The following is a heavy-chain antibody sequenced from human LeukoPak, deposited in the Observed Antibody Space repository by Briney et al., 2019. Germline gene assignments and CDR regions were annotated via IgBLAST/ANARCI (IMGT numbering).Heavy chain of an antibody. J-gene: IGHJ4*02. CDR1: GFTFSNYA. CDR3: ARSFRYNSGSDF. V-gene: IGHV3-23*01. Sequence: GGSLRLSCAASGFTFSNYAMNWVRQAPGKGLEWVSAISGSGGDTYYADSVKGRLTISRDNSKNTLYLQMNSLRAEDTAVYYCARSFRYNSGSDFWGQGTLVTVSS. CDR2: ISGSGGDT. D-gene: IGHD5-18*01.